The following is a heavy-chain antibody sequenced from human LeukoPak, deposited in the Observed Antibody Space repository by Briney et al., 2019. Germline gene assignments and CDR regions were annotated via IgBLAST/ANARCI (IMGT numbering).Heavy chain of an antibody. CDR2: MNPNSGNT. J-gene: IGHJ6*02. CDR1: GYTFTSYD. CDR3: ARVKSTYYYYGMDV. Sequence: ASVKVSFKASGYTFTSYDINWVRQATGQGLEWMGWMNPNSGNTGYAQKFQGRVTMTRNTSISTAYMELSSLRSEDTAVYYCARVKSTYYYYGMDVWGQGTTVTVSS. V-gene: IGHV1-8*01.